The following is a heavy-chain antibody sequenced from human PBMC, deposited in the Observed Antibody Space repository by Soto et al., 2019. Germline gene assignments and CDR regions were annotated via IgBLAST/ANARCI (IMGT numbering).Heavy chain of an antibody. CDR3: ARDFVGSSWYSWFDP. CDR2: IYYSGST. V-gene: IGHV4-31*03. J-gene: IGHJ5*02. D-gene: IGHD6-13*01. CDR1: GGSISSGGYY. Sequence: PSETLSLTCTVSGGSISSGGYYWSWIRQHPGKGLEWIGYIYYSGSTYYNPSLKSRVTISVDTSKNQFSLKLSSVTAADTAVCYCARDFVGSSWYSWFDPWGQGTLVTVSS.